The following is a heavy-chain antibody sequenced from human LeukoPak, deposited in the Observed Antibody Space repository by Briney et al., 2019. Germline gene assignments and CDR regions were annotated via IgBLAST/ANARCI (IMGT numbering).Heavy chain of an antibody. J-gene: IGHJ4*02. Sequence: SETLSLTCAVSGGSLSGCYRNWIRQPPGKGLEWIGESNHIGDTNYRASVKNRINILVDTSKNQVTLSLTSVTAADTAVYYCARRANNGSPRIWGQGTWVTVSS. CDR3: ARRANNGSPRI. V-gene: IGHV4-34*01. D-gene: IGHD1-26*01. CDR2: SNHIGDT. CDR1: GGSLSGCY.